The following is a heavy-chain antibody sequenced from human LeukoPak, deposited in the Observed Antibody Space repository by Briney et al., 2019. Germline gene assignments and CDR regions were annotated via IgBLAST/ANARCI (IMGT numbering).Heavy chain of an antibody. CDR2: ISSSSSYI. J-gene: IGHJ4*02. Sequence: GGSLRLSCAASGFTFSSYSMNWVRQAPGKGLEWVSSISSSSSYIYYADSVKGRFTISRDNAKNSLYLQMNSLRAEDTAVYYCAKDSLMATVTYYFDYWGQGTLVTVSS. V-gene: IGHV3-21*04. CDR1: GFTFSSYS. CDR3: AKDSLMATVTYYFDY. D-gene: IGHD4-17*01.